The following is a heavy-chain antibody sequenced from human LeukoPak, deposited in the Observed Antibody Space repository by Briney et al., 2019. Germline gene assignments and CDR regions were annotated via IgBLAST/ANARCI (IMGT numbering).Heavy chain of an antibody. CDR3: ARVRLRRYCSSTSCYKDYYYGMDV. J-gene: IGHJ6*02. Sequence: SVTVSCKASGGTFSSYAISWVRQAPGQGLEWMGGIIPIFGTANYAQKFQGRVTITADESTSTAYMELSSLRSEDTAVYYCARVRLRRYCSSTSCYKDYYYGMDVWGQGTTVTVSS. CDR1: GGTFSSYA. CDR2: IIPIFGTA. D-gene: IGHD2-2*02. V-gene: IGHV1-69*13.